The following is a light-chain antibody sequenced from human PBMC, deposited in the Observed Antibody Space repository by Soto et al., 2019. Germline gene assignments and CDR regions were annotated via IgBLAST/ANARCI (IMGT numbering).Light chain of an antibody. J-gene: IGLJ1*01. CDR1: SSDIGGDYNY. V-gene: IGLV2-14*01. Sequence: QSVLTQPASVSGSPGQSITISCTGTSSDIGGDYNYVSWYQQHPGKAPKLMIYEVSDRPSGVSNRLSGSRSGNTASLTISGLQAEDEADYYCSSYTSSRTLVFGTGTKVTVL. CDR2: EVS. CDR3: SSYTSSRTLV.